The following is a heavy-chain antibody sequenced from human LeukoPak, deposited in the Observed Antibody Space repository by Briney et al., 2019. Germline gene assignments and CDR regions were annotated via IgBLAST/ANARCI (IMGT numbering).Heavy chain of an antibody. V-gene: IGHV3-21*01. CDR2: ISSSSSYI. CDR1: GFTFSGYR. CDR3: ARYPSGGGYYFDY. D-gene: IGHD3-10*01. J-gene: IGHJ4*02. Sequence: GGSLRLSCAASGFTFSGYRMNWVRQAPGKGLEWVSSISSSSSYIYYADSVKGRFTISRDNAKNSLYLQMNSLRAEDTAVYYCARYPSGGGYYFDYWGQGTLVTVSS.